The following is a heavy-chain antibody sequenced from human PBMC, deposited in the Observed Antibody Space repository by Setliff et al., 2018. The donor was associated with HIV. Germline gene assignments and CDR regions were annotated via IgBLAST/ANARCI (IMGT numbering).Heavy chain of an antibody. Sequence: GGSLRLSCAASRFDFNNYWMCWVRQAPGKGLEWVANIGQDGSEKNYVDSVKGRFTISRDNAKNSLYLQMNSLRAEDTAVYYCARGNTMVTDFDYWGQGTLVTVSS. CDR3: ARGNTMVTDFDY. V-gene: IGHV3-7*01. CDR1: RFDFNNYW. J-gene: IGHJ4*02. D-gene: IGHD3-10*01. CDR2: IGQDGSEK.